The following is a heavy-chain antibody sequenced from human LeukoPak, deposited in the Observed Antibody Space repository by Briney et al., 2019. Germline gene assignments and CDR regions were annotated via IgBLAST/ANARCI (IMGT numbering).Heavy chain of an antibody. V-gene: IGHV3-23*01. CDR3: ARAYSNGWYPFDA. D-gene: IGHD6-19*01. Sequence: GGSLRLSCAASGFTFSSYAMSWVRQAPGKGLEWVSAISGSGGSTYYADSVKGRFTISRDNSKNTLYLQMNSLRAEDTAVYYCARAYSNGWYPFDAWGQGTLVTVSS. J-gene: IGHJ4*02. CDR1: GFTFSSYA. CDR2: ISGSGGST.